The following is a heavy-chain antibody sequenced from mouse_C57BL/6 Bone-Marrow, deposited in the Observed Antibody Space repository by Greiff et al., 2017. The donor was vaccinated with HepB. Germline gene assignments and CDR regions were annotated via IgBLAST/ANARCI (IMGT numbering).Heavy chain of an antibody. J-gene: IGHJ1*03. V-gene: IGHV3-6*01. Sequence: EVHLVESGPGLVKPSQSLSLTCSVTGYSITSGYYWNWIRQFPGNKLEWMGYISYDGSNNYNPSLKNRISITRDTSKNQFFLKLNSVTTEDTATYYCARTNYGSSHWYFDVWGTGTTVTVSS. CDR3: ARTNYGSSHWYFDV. CDR2: ISYDGSN. CDR1: GYSITSGYY. D-gene: IGHD1-1*01.